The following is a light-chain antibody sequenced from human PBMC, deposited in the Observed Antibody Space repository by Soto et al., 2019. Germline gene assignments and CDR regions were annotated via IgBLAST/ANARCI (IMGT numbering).Light chain of an antibody. CDR3: QHYNNWPRT. V-gene: IGKV3-15*01. CDR2: GAS. Sequence: EIVMTQSPATLSVSPGERATLSCRASQSVSSNLAWYQQKPGQAPRLLIYGASTRATGIPARFSGSGSGTECPLTLSSLQSEDFAVYYCQHYNNWPRTFGQGTKVEIK. CDR1: QSVSSN. J-gene: IGKJ1*01.